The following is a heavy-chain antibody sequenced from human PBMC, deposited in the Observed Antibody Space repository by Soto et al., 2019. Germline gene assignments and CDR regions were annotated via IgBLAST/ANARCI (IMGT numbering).Heavy chain of an antibody. J-gene: IGHJ5*01. CDR1: GYTSADFG. CDR2: VSGNNGVS. Sequence: QVQLMQSGTEVKKLGASVTVSCKASGYTSADFGISWVRQAPGQGLEWMGWVSGNNGVSNPAPKVQGRINMTVDNSTGVSYMALRSLRSDDTAIYYCVRDQKYFRVKGHWFDSWGQGTLLSVSS. V-gene: IGHV1-18*04. CDR3: VRDQKYFRVKGHWFDS. D-gene: IGHD2-2*01.